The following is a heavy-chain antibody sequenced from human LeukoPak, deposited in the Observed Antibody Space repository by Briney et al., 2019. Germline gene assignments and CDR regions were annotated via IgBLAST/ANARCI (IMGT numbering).Heavy chain of an antibody. Sequence: ASVKVSCKASGYTFTGYYMHWVRQAPGQGLEWMGWINPNSGGTNYAQKFQGWVTMTRDTSISTAYMELSRLRSDDTAVYYCARDGGYCSSTSCFHFDYWGQGTLVTVSS. D-gene: IGHD2-2*01. CDR1: GYTFTGYY. CDR2: INPNSGGT. V-gene: IGHV1-2*04. J-gene: IGHJ4*02. CDR3: ARDGGYCSSTSCFHFDY.